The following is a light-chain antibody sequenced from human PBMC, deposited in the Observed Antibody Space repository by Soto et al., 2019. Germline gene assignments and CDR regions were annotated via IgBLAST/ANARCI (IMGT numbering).Light chain of an antibody. CDR1: QSVTSTY. CDR2: GAS. Sequence: EIVLTQSPGTLSLSPGERATLSCRASQSVTSTYLAWYQQTPGQAPRLLIYGASNRATGIPDRFTGSGSGTDFTLTISRLDPEDFAVYYCQQYGGSPLTFGGGTKVEIK. V-gene: IGKV3-20*01. J-gene: IGKJ4*01. CDR3: QQYGGSPLT.